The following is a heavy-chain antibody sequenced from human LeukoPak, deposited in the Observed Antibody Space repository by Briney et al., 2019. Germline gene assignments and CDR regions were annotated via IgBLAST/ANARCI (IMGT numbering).Heavy chain of an antibody. Sequence: SETLSLTCAVYGGSISGFYWSWIRQPPGKGLEWIGNIHYPGNIKYNPSLKSRVTISVDMSKNQSSLKLSSVIAADTAVYYCARHVGRWGFDYWGQGTLVTVSS. J-gene: IGHJ4*02. D-gene: IGHD4-23*01. V-gene: IGHV4-59*08. CDR1: GGSISGFY. CDR3: ARHVGRWGFDY. CDR2: IHYPGNI.